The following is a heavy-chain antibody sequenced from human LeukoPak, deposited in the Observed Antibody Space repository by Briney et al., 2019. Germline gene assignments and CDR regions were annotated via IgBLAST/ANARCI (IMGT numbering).Heavy chain of an antibody. D-gene: IGHD3-10*01. Sequence: SETLSLTCAVYGGSFSGYYWSWLRQPPGKGLEWIGEINHSGSTNYNPSLKIRVTISVDTSKNQFSLKLSSVTAADTAVYYCARDAPELRGVLSPYDYYYMDVWGKGTTVTVSS. CDR1: GGSFSGYY. V-gene: IGHV4-34*01. CDR3: ARDAPELRGVLSPYDYYYMDV. J-gene: IGHJ6*03. CDR2: INHSGST.